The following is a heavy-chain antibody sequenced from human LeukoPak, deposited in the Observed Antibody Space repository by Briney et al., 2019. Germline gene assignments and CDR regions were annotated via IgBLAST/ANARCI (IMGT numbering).Heavy chain of an antibody. CDR3: ARASLGSSWPSFDY. CDR2: TYYRSKWYN. CDR1: GDSVSRNSAT. V-gene: IGHV6-1*01. J-gene: IGHJ4*02. Sequence: SQTLSLTCAISGDSVSRNSATWNWIRQSPSRGLEWLGSTYYRSKWYNDYAVSVSSRMTINPDTSKNQFSLQLNSVTPEDTAVYFCARASLGSSWPSFDYWGQGTLVTVSS. D-gene: IGHD6-13*01.